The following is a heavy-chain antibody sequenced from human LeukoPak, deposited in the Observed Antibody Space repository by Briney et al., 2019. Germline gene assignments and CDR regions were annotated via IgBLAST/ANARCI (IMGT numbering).Heavy chain of an antibody. V-gene: IGHV3-48*04. J-gene: IGHJ4*02. D-gene: IGHD3-22*01. Sequence: GGSLRLSCVASGFSFSSYWMHWVRQAPGKGLEWVSYISSSGNTIYYADSVKGRFTISRDNAKNSLYLQMNSLRAEDTAVYYCASSGYGGYFDYWGQGTLVTVSS. CDR1: GFSFSSYW. CDR2: ISSSGNTI. CDR3: ASSGYGGYFDY.